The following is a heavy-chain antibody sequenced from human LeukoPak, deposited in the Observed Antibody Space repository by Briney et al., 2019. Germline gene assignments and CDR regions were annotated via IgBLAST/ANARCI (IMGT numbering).Heavy chain of an antibody. CDR1: GGSISNEDNY. V-gene: IGHV4-30-4*01. CDR2: IYCSGRT. D-gene: IGHD2-21*01. CDR3: ARLVVGDWFDY. Sequence: SQTLSLTCTVSGGSISNEDNYWTWIRQPPGKGLEWIGFIYCSGRTKYNPSLTSRVTMSVDTSKNQFSLKLRSVTAADTAVYYCARLVVGDWFDYWGQGTQVTVSS. J-gene: IGHJ4*02.